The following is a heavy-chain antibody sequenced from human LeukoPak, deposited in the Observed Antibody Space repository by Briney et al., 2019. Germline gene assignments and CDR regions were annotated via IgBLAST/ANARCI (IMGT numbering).Heavy chain of an antibody. CDR1: GFTFSSFG. CDR3: AKESPVVTLADY. D-gene: IGHD2-21*02. CDR2: ISGTGGRT. V-gene: IGHV3-23*01. J-gene: IGHJ4*02. Sequence: GGSLRLSCAASGFTFSSFGMSWVRQAPGKGLEWVSTISGTGGRTHYADSAKGRFTISRDNSKNTLYLQMNSLRAEDTAVYYCAKESPVVTLADYWGQGTLVTVSS.